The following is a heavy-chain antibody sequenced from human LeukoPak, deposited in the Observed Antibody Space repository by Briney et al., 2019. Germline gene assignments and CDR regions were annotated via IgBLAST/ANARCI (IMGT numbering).Heavy chain of an antibody. CDR3: ARGNAASLDAFDI. Sequence: PSETLSLTCTVSGGSISSYYWSWIRQPPGKGLEWIGYISYSGSTNYNPSLKSRVTISVDTSKNQFSLRLSSVTAADTAVYYCARGNAASLDAFDIWGQGTMVTVSS. CDR1: GGSISSYY. V-gene: IGHV4-59*01. CDR2: ISYSGST. D-gene: IGHD5-18*01. J-gene: IGHJ3*02.